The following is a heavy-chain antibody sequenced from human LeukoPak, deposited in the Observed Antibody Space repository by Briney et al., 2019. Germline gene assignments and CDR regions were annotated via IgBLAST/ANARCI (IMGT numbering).Heavy chain of an antibody. CDR3: ARSYSDYDYFNNWFDP. V-gene: IGHV2-5*01. CDR1: VFSLSTSGVG. CDR2: IYWNDDK. Sequence: QSGPTLVNPTQTLTLTCTFSVFSLSTSGVGVGWIRQPPGKALEWLALIYWNDDKRYSPSLKSRLTISKDTSKNQVVLTMTNMDPVDTATYYCARSYSDYDYFNNWFDPWGQGTLVTVSS. D-gene: IGHD5-12*01. J-gene: IGHJ5*02.